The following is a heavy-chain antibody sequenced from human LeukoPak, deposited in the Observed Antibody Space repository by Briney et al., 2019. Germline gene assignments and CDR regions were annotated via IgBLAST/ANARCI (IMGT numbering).Heavy chain of an antibody. CDR1: GYTFTSYG. CDR2: MNPNSGNT. CDR3: ARANPLDY. Sequence: ASVKVSCKASGYTFTSYGISWVRQATGQGLEWMGWMNPNSGNTGYAQKFQGRVTVTRNTSINTAYMELNSLRSEDTAVYYCARANPLDYWGQGTLATVSS. J-gene: IGHJ4*02. V-gene: IGHV1-8*01.